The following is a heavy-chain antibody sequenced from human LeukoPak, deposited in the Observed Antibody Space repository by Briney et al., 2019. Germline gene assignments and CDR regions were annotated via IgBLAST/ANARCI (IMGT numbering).Heavy chain of an antibody. D-gene: IGHD6-13*01. Sequence: PGGSLRLSCADSGFTFSDHYMDWFRQAPGKGLQWVGRSRNKANSYVAEYAAPVKGRFTISRDDSKNSVFLQMDSLKTEDTAVYYCARELAAGPSDHWGQGTLVTVSS. V-gene: IGHV3-72*01. CDR3: ARELAAGPSDH. CDR2: SRNKANSYVA. J-gene: IGHJ4*02. CDR1: GFTFSDHY.